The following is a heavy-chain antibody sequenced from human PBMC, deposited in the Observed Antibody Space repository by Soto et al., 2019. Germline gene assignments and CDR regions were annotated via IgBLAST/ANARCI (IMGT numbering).Heavy chain of an antibody. CDR3: ARHGCSDGICYSFLGWYHYNMDV. D-gene: IGHD2-15*01. CDR1: GFTFSSYA. J-gene: IGHJ6*03. V-gene: IGHV3-23*01. CDR2: ISGSGGST. Sequence: GGSLSLSCAASGFTFSSYAMSWVRQAPGKGLEWVSAISGSGGSTYYADSVKGRFTISRDNSKNTLYLQMNSLRAEDTARYYCARHGCSDGICYSFLGWYHYNMDVWGQGTTVTVSS.